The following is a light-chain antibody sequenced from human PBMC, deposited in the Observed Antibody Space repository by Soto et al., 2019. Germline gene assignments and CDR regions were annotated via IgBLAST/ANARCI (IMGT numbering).Light chain of an antibody. CDR1: SSDVGGYNY. J-gene: IGLJ1*01. V-gene: IGLV2-14*03. CDR3: SSYTISRTPYV. CDR2: DVS. Sequence: QSALTQPASVSGSPGQSITISCTGTSSDVGGYNYVSWYQQHPGKAPKLMIYDVSNRPSGVSTRVSGSKSGNTASLTISGLQAEDEADYYCSSYTISRTPYVFGAGTKLTVL.